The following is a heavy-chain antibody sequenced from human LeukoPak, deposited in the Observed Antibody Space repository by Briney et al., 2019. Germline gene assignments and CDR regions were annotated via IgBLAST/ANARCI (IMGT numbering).Heavy chain of an antibody. Sequence: GGSLRLSCAASGFTFSSYGMHWVRQAPGKGLEWVAFIRYDGSNKYYADSVKGRFTISRDNSKNTLYLQMNSLRAEDTAVYYCAKDLKSYGSGTQSTFDYWGQGTLVTVSS. CDR2: IRYDGSNK. CDR1: GFTFSSYG. V-gene: IGHV3-30*02. CDR3: AKDLKSYGSGTQSTFDY. J-gene: IGHJ4*02. D-gene: IGHD3-10*01.